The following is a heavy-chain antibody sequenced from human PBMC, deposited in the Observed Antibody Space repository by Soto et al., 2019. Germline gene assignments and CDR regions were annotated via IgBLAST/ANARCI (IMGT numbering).Heavy chain of an antibody. J-gene: IGHJ6*02. Sequence: QVQLVQSGAEVKKPGASVKVSCKASGYTFTSYGISWVRQAPGQGLEWMGWISAYNGNTNYAQKLPGRVTMTTNTSTSTAYMEVRRLRSDDTAVYYCARSLDYYDSWSGYYWGYYYYGMDVWGQGTTVTVSS. CDR3: ARSLDYYDSWSGYYWGYYYYGMDV. D-gene: IGHD3-3*01. CDR2: ISAYNGNT. CDR1: GYTFTSYG. V-gene: IGHV1-18*01.